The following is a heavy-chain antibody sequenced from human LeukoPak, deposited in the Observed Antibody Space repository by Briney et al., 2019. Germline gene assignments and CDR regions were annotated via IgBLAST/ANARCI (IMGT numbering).Heavy chain of an antibody. CDR3: ARVWCSGGSCHSFDY. CDR1: GGSISSGDYY. D-gene: IGHD2-15*01. CDR2: NYYSGST. Sequence: SETLSLTCTVSGGSISSGDYYWSWIRQPPGKGLEWIGYNYYSGSTYYNPSLKGRVTISVDTSKNQFSLKLSSVTAADTAVYYCARVWCSGGSCHSFDYWGQGTLVTVSS. J-gene: IGHJ4*02. V-gene: IGHV4-30-4*01.